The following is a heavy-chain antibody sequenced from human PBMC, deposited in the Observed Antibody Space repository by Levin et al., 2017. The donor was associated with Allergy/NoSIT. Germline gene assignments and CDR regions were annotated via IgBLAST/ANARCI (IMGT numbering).Heavy chain of an antibody. D-gene: IGHD6-13*01. CDR2: IWYDGSNK. Sequence: GGSLRLSCAASGFTFSSYGMHWVRQAPGKGLEWVAVIWYDGSNKYYADSVKGRFTISRDNSKNTLYLQMNSLRAEDTAVYYCAREKGPAYSSSWYTIYYYYGMDVWGQGTTVTVSS. CDR3: AREKGPAYSSSWYTIYYYYGMDV. CDR1: GFTFSSYG. J-gene: IGHJ6*02. V-gene: IGHV3-33*01.